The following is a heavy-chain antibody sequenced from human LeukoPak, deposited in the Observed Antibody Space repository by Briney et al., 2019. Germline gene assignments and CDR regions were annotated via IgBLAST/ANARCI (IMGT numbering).Heavy chain of an antibody. D-gene: IGHD3-22*01. CDR3: AKDRPNYYGSNGHYYRRDGDY. V-gene: IGHV3-23*01. J-gene: IGHJ4*02. CDR1: GFTFSICA. Sequence: PGGSLRLSCAASGFTFSICAMSWVRQAPGKGLQWVSSITSSGDGTYYADSVKGRFTISRDNSENMLYLQRNSLRVEDTAVYFCAKDRPNYYGSNGHYYRRDGDYWGQGTLVTVSS. CDR2: ITSSGDGT.